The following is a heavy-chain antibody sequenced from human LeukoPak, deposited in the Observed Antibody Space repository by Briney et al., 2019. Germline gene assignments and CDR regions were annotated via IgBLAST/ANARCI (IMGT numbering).Heavy chain of an antibody. CDR1: GYSISSGYY. CDR3: ARVGGFGELTY. V-gene: IGHV4-61*01. J-gene: IGHJ4*02. D-gene: IGHD3-10*01. Sequence: PSETLSLTCTVSGYSISSGYYWSWIRQPPGKGLEWIGYIYYSGSTNYNPSLKSRVTTSVDTSKNQFSLKVTSVTAADTAVYYCARVGGFGELTYWGQGILVTASS. CDR2: IYYSGST.